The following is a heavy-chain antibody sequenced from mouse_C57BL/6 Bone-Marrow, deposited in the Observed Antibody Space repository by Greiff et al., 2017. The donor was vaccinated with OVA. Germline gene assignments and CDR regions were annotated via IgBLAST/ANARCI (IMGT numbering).Heavy chain of an antibody. CDR2: IDPSDSYT. V-gene: IGHV1-69*01. J-gene: IGHJ3*01. CDR1: GYTFTSYW. CDR3: ARRGDYDAWFAY. Sequence: VQLQQPGAELVMPGASVKLSCKASGYTFTSYWIPWVKQRPGQGLEWIGEIDPSDSYTNYNQKFKGKSTLTVDKSSSTAYMQLSSLTSEDSAVYYCARRGDYDAWFAYWGQGTLVTVSA. D-gene: IGHD2-4*01.